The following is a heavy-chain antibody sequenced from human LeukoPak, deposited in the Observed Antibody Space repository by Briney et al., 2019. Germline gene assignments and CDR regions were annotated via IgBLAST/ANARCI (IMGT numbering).Heavy chain of an antibody. CDR2: INPSGGST. V-gene: IGHV1-46*01. D-gene: IGHD3-22*01. CDR3: ARAPYTTYYYDSSGYYPFDY. J-gene: IGHJ4*02. CDR1: GYTFTSYY. Sequence: ASAKVSCKASGYTFTSYYMHWVRQAPGQGLEWMGIINPSGGSTSYAQKFQGRVTMTRDTSTSTVYMELSSLRSEDTAVYYCARAPYTTYYYDSSGYYPFDYWGQGTLVTVSS.